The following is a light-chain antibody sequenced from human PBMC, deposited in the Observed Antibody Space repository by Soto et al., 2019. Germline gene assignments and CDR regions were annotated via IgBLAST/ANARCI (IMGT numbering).Light chain of an antibody. Sequence: EIVLTQSPGTLSLSPGERATLSCRASQSVSSSYLAWCQQKPGQAPRLLIYGASSSATGIPDRFSGSGSGTDFTLTISRLEPEDFAVYYCQQYGSSPMYTFGQGTKLEIK. CDR1: QSVSSSY. J-gene: IGKJ2*01. CDR3: QQYGSSPMYT. V-gene: IGKV3-20*01. CDR2: GAS.